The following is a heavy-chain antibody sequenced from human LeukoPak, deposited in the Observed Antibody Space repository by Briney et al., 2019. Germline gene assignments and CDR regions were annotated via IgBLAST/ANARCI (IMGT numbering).Heavy chain of an antibody. CDR1: GYTFTSHG. CDR2: IIPILGIA. CDR3: ARDLEYCSSTSCYDTELSVDY. J-gene: IGHJ4*02. V-gene: IGHV1-69*04. D-gene: IGHD2-2*01. Sequence: GASVKVSCKAFGYTFTSHGINWVRQAPGQGLEWMGRIIPILGIANYAQKFQGRVTITADKSTSTAYMELSSLRSEDTAVYYCARDLEYCSSTSCYDTELSVDYWGQGTLVTVSS.